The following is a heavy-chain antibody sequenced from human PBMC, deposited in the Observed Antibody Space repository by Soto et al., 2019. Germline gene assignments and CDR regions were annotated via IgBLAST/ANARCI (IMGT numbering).Heavy chain of an antibody. D-gene: IGHD2-15*01. CDR2: ISAYNGNK. J-gene: IGHJ4*02. V-gene: IGHV1-18*01. CDR1: GYTFTSYG. Sequence: QVQLVQSGAEVKKPGASVKVSCKASGYTFTSYGISWVRQAPGQGREWMGWISAYNGNKNYAQKLQGRVTMTTDTATSTDYMELRSLRSDDTDVYYCARDQVVVAANQPDYWGQGTLVTVSS. CDR3: ARDQVVVAANQPDY.